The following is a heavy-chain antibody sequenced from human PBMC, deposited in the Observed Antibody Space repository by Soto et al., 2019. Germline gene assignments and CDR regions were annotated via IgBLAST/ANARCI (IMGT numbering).Heavy chain of an antibody. CDR1: GAYVSSAGYS. D-gene: IGHD5-12*01. Sequence: TSETLSLTCSVSGAYVSSAGYSWSWIRQPPGKGLEWIGYVYQSGRTYGSVTTSYNPSLKSRVTISVDRSTNQFSLKLISVTAADTAVYFCARGQSIVAAIDYFDYWGQGSLVTVSS. CDR3: ARGQSIVAAIDYFDY. V-gene: IGHV4-30-4*07. CDR2: VYQSGRT. J-gene: IGHJ4*02.